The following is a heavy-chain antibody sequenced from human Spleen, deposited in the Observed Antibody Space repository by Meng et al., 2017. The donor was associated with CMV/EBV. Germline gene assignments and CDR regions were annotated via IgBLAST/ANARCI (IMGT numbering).Heavy chain of an antibody. V-gene: IGHV5-51*01. CDR3: ARLVGHTNVFNY. J-gene: IGHJ4*02. D-gene: IGHD2-8*01. CDR1: GYIFGDYW. Sequence: ETLSLTCEGSGYIFGDYWISWVRQRPGKGLEWMGIIYPGDSDTRYNPSFQGQVTISADKSISTAYLQWSSLKASDTAMYYCARLVGHTNVFNYWGQGTLVTVSS. CDR2: IYPGDSDT.